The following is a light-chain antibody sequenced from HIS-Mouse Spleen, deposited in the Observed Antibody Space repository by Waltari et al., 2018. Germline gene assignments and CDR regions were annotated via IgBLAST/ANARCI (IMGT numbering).Light chain of an antibody. CDR2: DVS. CDR3: SSYTSSSTGVV. Sequence: QSALTQPASVSGSPGQSITISCTGTSSDVGGYNSVSWSQQHPGKAPKLMIYDVSNRPSGVSNRFSGSKSGNTASLTISGLQAEDEADYYCSSYTSSSTGVVFGGGTKLTVL. V-gene: IGLV2-14*03. J-gene: IGLJ2*01. CDR1: SSDVGGYNS.